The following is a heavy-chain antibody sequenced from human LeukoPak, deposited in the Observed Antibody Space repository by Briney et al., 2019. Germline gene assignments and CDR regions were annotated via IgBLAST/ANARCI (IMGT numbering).Heavy chain of an antibody. J-gene: IGHJ6*02. CDR3: AKEGRGGNYYYYGMDV. V-gene: IGHV3-30*18. CDR1: GFTFSSYG. Sequence: GGSLRLSCAASGFTFSSYGMHWVRQAPRKGLGWVAVISYDGSNKYYADSVKGRFTISRDNSKNTLYLQMNSLRAEDTAVYYCAKEGRGGNYYYYGMDVWGQGTTVTVSS. CDR2: ISYDGSNK. D-gene: IGHD1-1*01.